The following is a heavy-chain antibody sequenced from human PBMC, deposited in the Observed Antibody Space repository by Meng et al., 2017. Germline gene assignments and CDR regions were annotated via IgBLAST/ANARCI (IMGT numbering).Heavy chain of an antibody. CDR3: ARSMVRGVIRYYFDY. V-gene: IGHV4-39*07. D-gene: IGHD3-10*01. Sequence: VPAPGLVNPSGTRSLTCTVSGGSISSSSYYWGWIRQPPGKGLEWIGSIYYSGSTYYNPSLKSRVTISVDTSKNQFSLKLSSVTAADTAVYYCARSMVRGVIRYYFDYWGQGTLVTVSS. CDR2: IYYSGST. CDR1: GGSISSSSYY. J-gene: IGHJ4*02.